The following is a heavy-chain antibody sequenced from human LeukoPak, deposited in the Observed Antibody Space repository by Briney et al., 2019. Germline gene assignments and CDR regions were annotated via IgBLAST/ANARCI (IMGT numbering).Heavy chain of an antibody. D-gene: IGHD6-13*01. Sequence: GGSLRLSCAASGFTVSSNYMSWVRQAPGKGLEWVSVIYSGGSTYYADSVKGRFTISRGNSKNTLYLQMNSLRAEDTAVYYCARDTSIAGGFDPWGQGTLVTVSS. CDR3: ARDTSIAGGFDP. CDR2: IYSGGST. V-gene: IGHV3-66*01. J-gene: IGHJ5*02. CDR1: GFTVSSNY.